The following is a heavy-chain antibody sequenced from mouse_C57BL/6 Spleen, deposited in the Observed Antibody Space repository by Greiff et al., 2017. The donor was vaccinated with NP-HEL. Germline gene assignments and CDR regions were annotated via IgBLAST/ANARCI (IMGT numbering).Heavy chain of an antibody. CDR1: GYSITSGYY. D-gene: IGHD1-1*01. CDR2: ISYDGSN. J-gene: IGHJ4*01. Sequence: EVKLQESGPGLVKPSQSLSLTCSVTGYSITSGYYWNWIRQFPGNKLEWMGYISYDGSNNSNPSLKNRISITRDTSKNQFFLKLNAVTTEDTATYYCARGDYGSPLDYWGQGTSVTVSS. CDR3: ARGDYGSPLDY. V-gene: IGHV3-6*01.